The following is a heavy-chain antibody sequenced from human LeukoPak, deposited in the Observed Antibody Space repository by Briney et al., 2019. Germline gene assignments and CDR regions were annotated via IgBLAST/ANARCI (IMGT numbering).Heavy chain of an antibody. CDR3: ASGYTSYWYFDL. D-gene: IGHD5-12*01. Sequence: ASVKVSCKASGYTFTSYYMHWVRQAPGQGLERMGIINPSGGSTSYAQKFQGRVTMTRDTSTSTVYMELSSLRSEDTAVYYCASGYTSYWYFDLWGRGTLVTVSS. CDR2: INPSGGST. CDR1: GYTFTSYY. J-gene: IGHJ2*01. V-gene: IGHV1-46*03.